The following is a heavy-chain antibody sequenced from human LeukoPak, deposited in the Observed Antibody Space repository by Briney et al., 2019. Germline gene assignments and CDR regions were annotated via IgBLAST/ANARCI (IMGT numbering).Heavy chain of an antibody. CDR1: GYTFTGYY. V-gene: IGHV1-2*02. CDR3: ARDLTSDAFDV. CDR2: INPNSGVT. Sequence: ASVKVSCKASGYTFTGYYMHWVRQAPGQGLEWMGWINPNSGVTNYPQTFQGRVTITRDTSISTAYMELSSLTSDDTAMYYCARDLTSDAFDVWGQGTMITVSS. J-gene: IGHJ3*01.